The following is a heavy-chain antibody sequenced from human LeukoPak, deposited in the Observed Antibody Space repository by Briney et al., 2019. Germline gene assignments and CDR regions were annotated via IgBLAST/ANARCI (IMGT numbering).Heavy chain of an antibody. Sequence: PSETLSLTCAVSVGSINSGNWWSWVRQSPGKGLEWIGEIYHNGTPNYNPSLKSRVTISADTFKNHFSLKMTSVTAADTAVYYCATAPILRGEGGEHYKYGMDAGGQGTTVIVSS. D-gene: IGHD2-2*02. V-gene: IGHV4-4*02. CDR2: IYHNGTP. CDR3: ATAPILRGEGGEHYKYGMDA. CDR1: VGSINSGNW. J-gene: IGHJ6*02.